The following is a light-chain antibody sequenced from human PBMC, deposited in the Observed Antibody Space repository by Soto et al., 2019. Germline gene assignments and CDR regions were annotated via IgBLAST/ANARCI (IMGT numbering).Light chain of an antibody. CDR1: QTISSW. Sequence: DIQMTQSPSTLPASVGDRVPITCRASQTISSWLAWYQQKPGKAPKLLIYDASSLESGVPSRFSGSGSGTEFTLTISSLQPDDFATYYCQQYNSYTRTFGQGTKVDIK. J-gene: IGKJ1*01. CDR2: DAS. V-gene: IGKV1-5*01. CDR3: QQYNSYTRT.